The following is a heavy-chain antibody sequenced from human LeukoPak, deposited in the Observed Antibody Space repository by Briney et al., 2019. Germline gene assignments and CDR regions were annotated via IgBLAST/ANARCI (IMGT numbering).Heavy chain of an antibody. CDR1: GFTFSNYD. CDR2: IWYDGSNK. V-gene: IGHV3-33*01. D-gene: IGHD2-8*01. Sequence: GGSLRLSCAVSGFTFSNYDLHWARQAPRKGLEWVAVIWYDGSNKYYADSVKGRFTISRDNSKDTLYLQMNTLRAEDTAVYYCARDPGGVVYFDYWGQGTLVTVSS. CDR3: ARDPGGVVYFDY. J-gene: IGHJ4*02.